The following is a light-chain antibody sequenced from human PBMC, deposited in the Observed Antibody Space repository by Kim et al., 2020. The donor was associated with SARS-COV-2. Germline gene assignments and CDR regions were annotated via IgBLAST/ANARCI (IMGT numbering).Light chain of an antibody. CDR3: QQHSNWPVT. J-gene: IGKJ4*02. CDR2: DAS. CDR1: QSIGNY. V-gene: IGKV3-11*01. Sequence: EIVLTQSPATLSLSPGERATLSCRASQSIGNYLAWYHQKPGQAPRPLIYDASRRATGIPARFSATWSGTDFTLTISSLEPEDFAVYYCQQHSNWPVTFGEGTKVDIK.